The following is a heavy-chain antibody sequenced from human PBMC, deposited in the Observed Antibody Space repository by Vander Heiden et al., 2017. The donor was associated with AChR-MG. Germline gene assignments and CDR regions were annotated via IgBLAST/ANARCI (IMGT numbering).Heavy chain of an antibody. Sequence: QVQLVQSGAEVKKPGSSVKVSCKASGGTFSRYAISWVRQAPGQGLEWVGGIIPIFGTANYAQKFQGRITITADESTSTAYMELSSLRSEDTAVYYCARGLHLKGGSGYSRFDYWGQGTLVTVSS. CDR1: GGTFSRYA. CDR2: IIPIFGTA. D-gene: IGHD3-22*01. CDR3: ARGLHLKGGSGYSRFDY. J-gene: IGHJ4*02. V-gene: IGHV1-69*01.